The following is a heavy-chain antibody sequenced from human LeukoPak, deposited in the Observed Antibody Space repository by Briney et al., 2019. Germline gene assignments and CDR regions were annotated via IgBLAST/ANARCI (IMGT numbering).Heavy chain of an antibody. J-gene: IGHJ4*02. CDR3: ARYGDYSFDY. CDR2: IGSSGATR. V-gene: IGHV3-48*03. CDR1: GFTFNSYE. D-gene: IGHD4-17*01. Sequence: GGSLRLSCAASGFTFNSYEMNWVRQAPGKGLEWLSYIGSSGATRYYADSEEGRFTVSRDNAKNSLYLQMNSLRAEDTAVYYCARYGDYSFDYWGQGTLVTVSS.